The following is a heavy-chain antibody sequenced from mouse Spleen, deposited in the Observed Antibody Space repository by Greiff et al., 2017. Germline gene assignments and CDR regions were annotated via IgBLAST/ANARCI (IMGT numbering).Heavy chain of an antibody. J-gene: IGHJ2*01. V-gene: IGHV1-42*01. D-gene: IGHD1-1*01. CDR1: GYSFTGYY. Sequence: EVQLQQSGPELVKPGASVKISCKASGYSFTGYYMNWVKQSPEKSLEWIGEINPSTGGTTYNQKFKAKATLTVDKSSSTAYMQLKSLTSEDSAVYYCARGGPYYGSSLDYWGQGTTLTVSS. CDR3: ARGGPYYGSSLDY. CDR2: INPSTGGT.